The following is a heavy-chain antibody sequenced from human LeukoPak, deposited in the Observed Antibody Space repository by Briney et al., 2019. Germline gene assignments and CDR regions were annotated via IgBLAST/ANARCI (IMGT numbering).Heavy chain of an antibody. Sequence: GGSLRLSCAASGFTFSSYSMNWVRQAPGKGLEWVSSISSGSSYIYYADSVKGRFTISRDNAKNSLYLQMNSLRAEDTAVYYCARDFRPGLLTTMVVPAATGGLDYWGQGTLVTVSS. D-gene: IGHD2-2*01. CDR2: ISSGSSYI. CDR1: GFTFSSYS. J-gene: IGHJ4*02. V-gene: IGHV3-21*03. CDR3: ARDFRPGLLTTMVVPAATGGLDY.